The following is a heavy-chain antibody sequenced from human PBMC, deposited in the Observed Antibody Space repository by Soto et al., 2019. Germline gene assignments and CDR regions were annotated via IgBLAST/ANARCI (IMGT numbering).Heavy chain of an antibody. CDR1: GGSINSGGYC. J-gene: IGHJ4*02. D-gene: IGHD5-18*01. CDR3: SRGILV. Sequence: QVQLQESGPGLVKPSQTLSLTCTVSGGSINSGGYCWSWIRQHPGKGLDWIGCISYGGSTSYNPSLKSPVTISVDPSKNHFSLKLTSVTAADTAVYYCSRGILVWGQGALITVSS. CDR2: ISYGGST. V-gene: IGHV4-31*01.